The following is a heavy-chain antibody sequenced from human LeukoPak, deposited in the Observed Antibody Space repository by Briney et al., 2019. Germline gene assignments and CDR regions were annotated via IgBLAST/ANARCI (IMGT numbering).Heavy chain of an antibody. J-gene: IGHJ6*02. CDR3: VRDGDAYNFDF. V-gene: IGHV3-74*01. CDR1: GFTLSLAW. D-gene: IGHD5-24*01. CDR2: IKYDGSYT. Sequence: GGSLRLSCATSGFTLSLAWMHWVRQAPGKGLEWVSRIKYDGSYTNYADSVKGRFTISRDNARNTLSLHMISLRAEDTAVYFCVRDGDAYNFDFWGQGTTVTVSS.